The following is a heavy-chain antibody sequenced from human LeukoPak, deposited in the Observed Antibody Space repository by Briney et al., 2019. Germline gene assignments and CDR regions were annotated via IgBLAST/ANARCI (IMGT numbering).Heavy chain of an antibody. J-gene: IGHJ3*02. CDR2: INVNGGAM. Sequence: PGGSLRLSCAVSGFSFKDYYYSWIRQAPGKGLEWVSFINVNGGAMYYADFVKGRFTISRDNAKNSLYLQMNSLRAEDTAVYYCARGGYYDSSGDAFDIWGQGTMVTVSS. V-gene: IGHV3-11*04. CDR1: GFSFKDYY. CDR3: ARGGYYDSSGDAFDI. D-gene: IGHD3-22*01.